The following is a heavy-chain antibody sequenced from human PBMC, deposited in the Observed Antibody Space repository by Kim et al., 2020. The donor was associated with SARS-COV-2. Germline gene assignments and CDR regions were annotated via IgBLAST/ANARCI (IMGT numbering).Heavy chain of an antibody. Sequence: SVKVSCKASGGTFSSYAISWVRQAPGQGLEWMGRIIPILGIANYAQKFQGRVTITADKSTSTAYMELSSLRSEDTAVYYCALVGVRGVNWFDPWGQGTLVTVSS. CDR2: IIPILGIA. CDR1: GGTFSSYA. V-gene: IGHV1-69*04. CDR3: ALVGVRGVNWFDP. J-gene: IGHJ5*02. D-gene: IGHD3-10*01.